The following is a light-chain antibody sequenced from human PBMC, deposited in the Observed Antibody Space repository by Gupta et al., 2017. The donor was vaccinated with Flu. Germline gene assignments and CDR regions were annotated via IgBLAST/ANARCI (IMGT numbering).Light chain of an antibody. CDR3: QQYYGMPPT. CDR1: QSVLYSSNNKNY. J-gene: IGKJ3*01. V-gene: IGKV4-1*01. CDR2: WAS. Sequence: DIVMTQSPDSLAVSLGERATLNCKSSQSVLYSSNNKNYLAWYQQKPGQPPKLLIYWASTRESGVPDRFSGSGSGTDFTLTISSLQAEDVAVYYCQQYYGMPPTFGPGTKVDIK.